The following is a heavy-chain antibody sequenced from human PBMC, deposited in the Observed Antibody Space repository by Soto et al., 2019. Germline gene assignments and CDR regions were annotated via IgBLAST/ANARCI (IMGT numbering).Heavy chain of an antibody. J-gene: IGHJ6*02. CDR2: INHSGST. V-gene: IGHV4-34*01. Sequence: SETLSLTCAVYGGSFSGYYWSWIRQPPGKGLEWIGEINHSGSTNYNPSLKSRVTISIDTSKNQFSLKVGSVTAADTAVYYCASSSLYGMDVWGQGTTVTVSS. CDR1: GGSFSGYY. CDR3: ASSSLYGMDV.